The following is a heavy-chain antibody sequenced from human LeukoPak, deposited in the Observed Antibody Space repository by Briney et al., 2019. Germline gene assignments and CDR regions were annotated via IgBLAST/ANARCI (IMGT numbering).Heavy chain of an antibody. Sequence: GASVKLSCKASGGTFSSYAISWVRQAPGQGLEWMGEIIPIFGTANYAEKFQGRVTITTDEATSTAYMELSSLRSDDTAVYYCARRRLYCSSTSCYPWGPIDIWGQGTMVTVPS. CDR3: ARRRLYCSSTSCYPWGPIDI. V-gene: IGHV1-69*05. CDR1: GGTFSSYA. J-gene: IGHJ3*02. D-gene: IGHD2-2*01. CDR2: IIPIFGTA.